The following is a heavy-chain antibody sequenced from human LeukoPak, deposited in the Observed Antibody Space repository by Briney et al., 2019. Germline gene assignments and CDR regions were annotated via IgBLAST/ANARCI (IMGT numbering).Heavy chain of an antibody. CDR3: ARDMVSSGWYWVKNAFDI. D-gene: IGHD6-19*01. CDR1: GLTFSSYW. CDR2: INSDGSST. J-gene: IGHJ3*02. V-gene: IGHV3-74*01. Sequence: PGGSLRLSCAASGLTFSSYWMHWVRQAPGKGLVWVSRINSDGSSTSYADSVKGRFTISRDNAKNTLYLQMNSLRAEDTAVYYCARDMVSSGWYWVKNAFDIWGQGTMVTVSS.